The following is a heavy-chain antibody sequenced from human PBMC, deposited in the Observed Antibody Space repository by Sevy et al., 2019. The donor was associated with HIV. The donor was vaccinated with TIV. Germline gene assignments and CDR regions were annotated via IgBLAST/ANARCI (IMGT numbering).Heavy chain of an antibody. D-gene: IGHD3-3*01. CDR1: GGSISNYY. V-gene: IGHV4-4*07. Sequence: SETLSLTCTVSGGSISNYYWNWIRQPAGKGLEWIGRIYTSGSTNYNPSLKSRITMSVDTSQTQFSLRLSSLTAADTAVYYWAREGAYDFWSGIAAFDIWCQGTTVTVSS. J-gene: IGHJ3*02. CDR3: AREGAYDFWSGIAAFDI. CDR2: IYTSGST.